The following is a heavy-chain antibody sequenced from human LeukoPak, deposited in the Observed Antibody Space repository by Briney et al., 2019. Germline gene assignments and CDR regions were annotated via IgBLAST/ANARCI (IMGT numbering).Heavy chain of an antibody. CDR3: ASTGYSSSWYGPFDY. CDR2: INHSGST. J-gene: IGHJ4*02. D-gene: IGHD6-13*01. V-gene: IGHV4-34*01. CDR1: GGSFSGYY. Sequence: KPSETLSLTCAVYGGSFSGYYWSWIRQPPGKGLEWIGEINHSGSTNYNPSLKSRVTISVDTSKNQFSLKLSSVTAADTAVYYCASTGYSSSWYGPFDYWGQGTLVTVSS.